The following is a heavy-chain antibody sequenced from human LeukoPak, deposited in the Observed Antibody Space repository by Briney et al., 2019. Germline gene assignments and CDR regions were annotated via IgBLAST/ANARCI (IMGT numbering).Heavy chain of an antibody. D-gene: IGHD6-13*01. CDR3: AREAIDPSSSYYYYMDV. Sequence: PSETLSLTCTVSGGSISSYYWSWIRQPAGKGLEWIGRIYTSGSTNYNPSLKSRVTMSVDTSKNQFPLKLSSVTAADTAVYYCAREAIDPSSSYYYYMDVWGKGTTVTISS. J-gene: IGHJ6*03. CDR1: GGSISSYY. CDR2: IYTSGST. V-gene: IGHV4-4*07.